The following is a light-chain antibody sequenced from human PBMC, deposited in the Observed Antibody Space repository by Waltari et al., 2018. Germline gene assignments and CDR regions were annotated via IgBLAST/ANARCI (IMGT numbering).Light chain of an antibody. CDR3: QQYNNWPLT. V-gene: IGKV3-15*01. CDR2: GAS. J-gene: IGKJ4*01. CDR1: QSVSRN. Sequence: EIVMTQSPATLSVSPGERATLSCRASQSVSRNLAWYQQKPGQAPRLLIYGASTRATGFPARFSGSGSETEFTLTISSLQSEDFAVYYCQQYNNWPLTFGGGTKVEIK.